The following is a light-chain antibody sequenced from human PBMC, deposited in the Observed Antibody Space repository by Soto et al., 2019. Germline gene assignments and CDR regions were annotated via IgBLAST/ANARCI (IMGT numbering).Light chain of an antibody. Sequence: EIVLTQSPATLSLSPGERATLSCRASQSVSSYLAWYQQKPGQAPRLLIYDASNRATGIPARFSGSGSGTDFTLTTSSLEPEDFAVYYCQQRSNWPPETFGPGTKVDIK. CDR1: QSVSSY. CDR3: QQRSNWPPET. CDR2: DAS. V-gene: IGKV3-11*01. J-gene: IGKJ3*01.